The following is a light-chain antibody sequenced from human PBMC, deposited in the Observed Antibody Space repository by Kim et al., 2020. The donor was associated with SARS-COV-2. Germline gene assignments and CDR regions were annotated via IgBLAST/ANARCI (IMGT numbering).Light chain of an antibody. CDR3: SSYTSSSLYV. Sequence: GPSITICCAGTSSDVEGYNYVSWDQQQPGKAPKRMIYDVSKRPSGVSNRFSGSKSGNTASLTISGLQAEDEADYYCSSYTSSSLYVFGTGTKVTVL. V-gene: IGLV2-14*03. CDR2: DVS. CDR1: SSDVEGYNY. J-gene: IGLJ1*01.